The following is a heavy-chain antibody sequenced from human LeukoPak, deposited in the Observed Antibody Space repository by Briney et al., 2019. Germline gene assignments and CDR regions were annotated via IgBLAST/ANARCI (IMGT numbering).Heavy chain of an antibody. D-gene: IGHD6-19*01. J-gene: IGHJ4*02. Sequence: GGSLRLSCAASGFTFSSYAMSWVRQAPGKGLEWVSAISGGGGSTYYADSVKGRFTISRDNSKNTLYLQMNSLRAEDTAVYYCAKGSSGWYGQHFFDYWGQGTLVAVSS. CDR3: AKGSSGWYGQHFFDY. V-gene: IGHV3-23*01. CDR2: ISGGGGST. CDR1: GFTFSSYA.